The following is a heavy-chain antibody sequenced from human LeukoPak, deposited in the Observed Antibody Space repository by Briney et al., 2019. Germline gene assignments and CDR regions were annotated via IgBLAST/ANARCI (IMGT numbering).Heavy chain of an antibody. Sequence: SVKVSCKASGGTFSSYAISWVRQAPGQGLEWMGGIIPIFGTANYAQKFQGRVTITTDESTSTAYMELSSMRSEDTAVYYCARDYYDSSGYRYYWGQGTLVTVSS. V-gene: IGHV1-69*05. CDR1: GGTFSSYA. D-gene: IGHD3-22*01. CDR3: ARDYYDSSGYRYY. CDR2: IIPIFGTA. J-gene: IGHJ4*02.